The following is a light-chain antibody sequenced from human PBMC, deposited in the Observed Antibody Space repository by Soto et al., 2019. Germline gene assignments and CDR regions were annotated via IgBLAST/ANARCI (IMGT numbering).Light chain of an antibody. CDR1: SSDVGCYNY. J-gene: IGLJ2*01. V-gene: IGLV2-14*01. CDR2: EVS. Sequence: QSALTQPDSVSGSPGQSITISCTGTSSDVGCYNYVSWYQQHPGKDPKLMIYEVSNRPSGVSNRFSGSKSGTTASLTISGLQAEYEADYYCSSYTSSSTLVVFGGGTKLTVL. CDR3: SSYTSSSTLVV.